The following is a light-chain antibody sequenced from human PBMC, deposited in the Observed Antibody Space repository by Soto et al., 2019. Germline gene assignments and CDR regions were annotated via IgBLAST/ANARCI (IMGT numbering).Light chain of an antibody. J-gene: IGLJ2*01. V-gene: IGLV2-8*01. CDR3: TSYAGSDSVV. Sequence: QSALTQPPSASGSPGQSVTISCTGTSSDVGAYNYVSWYQQHPGKAPKLMIYEVSKRPSGVPDRVSGSKSGNTASLTVSGLQAEDEAEYYCTSYAGSDSVVFGGGTKLTVL. CDR1: SSDVGAYNY. CDR2: EVS.